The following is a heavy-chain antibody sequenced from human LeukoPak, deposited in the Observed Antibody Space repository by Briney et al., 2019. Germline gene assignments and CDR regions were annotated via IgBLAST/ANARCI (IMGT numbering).Heavy chain of an antibody. CDR2: ISSSSSYI. V-gene: IGHV3-21*01. CDR1: GFIFSSYS. D-gene: IGHD6-19*01. CDR3: ARGRLQWLVRGYFDY. J-gene: IGHJ4*02. Sequence: PGGSLRLSCAASGFIFSSYSMNWVRQAPGKGLEWVSSISSSSSYIYYADSVKGRFTISRDNAKNSLYLQMNSLRAEDTAVYYCARGRLQWLVRGYFDYWGQGTLVTVSS.